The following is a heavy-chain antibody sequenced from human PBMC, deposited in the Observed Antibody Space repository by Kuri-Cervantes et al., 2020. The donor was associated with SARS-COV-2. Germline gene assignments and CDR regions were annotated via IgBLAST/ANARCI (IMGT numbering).Heavy chain of an antibody. CDR1: GGSISSYY. D-gene: IGHD3-3*01. J-gene: IGHJ6*03. V-gene: IGHV4-4*07. CDR2: IYTSGST. CDR3: ARVVTIFGVVTDYYYYMDV. Sequence: ESLKISCTVSGGSISSYYWSWIRQPAGKGLEWIGRIYTSGSTNYNPSLKSRVAMSVDTSKNQFSLKLSSVTAADTAVYYCARVVTIFGVVTDYYYYMDVWGKGTTVTVSS.